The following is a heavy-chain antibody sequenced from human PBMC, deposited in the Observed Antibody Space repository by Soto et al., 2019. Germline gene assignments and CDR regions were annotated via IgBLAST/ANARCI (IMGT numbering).Heavy chain of an antibody. V-gene: IGHV4-34*01. Sequence: SETLSLTCAVYGGSFSGYYWSWIRQPPGKGLEWIGEINHSGSTNYNPSLKSRVTISVDTSKNQFSLKLSSVTAADTAVYYCARILLTYGATSAFDIWGQGTMVTVSS. J-gene: IGHJ3*02. D-gene: IGHD4-17*01. CDR2: INHSGST. CDR1: GGSFSGYY. CDR3: ARILLTYGATSAFDI.